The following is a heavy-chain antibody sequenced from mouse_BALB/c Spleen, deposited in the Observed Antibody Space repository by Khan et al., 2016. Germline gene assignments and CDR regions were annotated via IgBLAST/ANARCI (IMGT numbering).Heavy chain of an antibody. V-gene: IGHV3-2*02. Sequence: EVQLQESGPGLVKPSQSLSLTCTVTGYSITSDYAWNWIRQFPGNKLEWMGYISYSGSTSYNPSLKSRIPLTRDTSKKQFFLQLNSVTTEDTAAYYWARGRGAMDYWGQGASVTVSS. CDR1: GYSITSDYA. J-gene: IGHJ4*01. CDR2: ISYSGST. CDR3: ARGRGAMDY.